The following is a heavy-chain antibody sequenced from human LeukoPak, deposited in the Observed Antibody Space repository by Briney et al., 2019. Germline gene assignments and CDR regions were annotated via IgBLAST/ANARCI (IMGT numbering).Heavy chain of an antibody. CDR3: ARTAARRFDY. Sequence: ASVTVSCTASGYAFPSYFMHWVRQAPGQGLEWMGIINPTGGSTTYAQKFQGRVTMTRDTSTSTVYMELSSLRSDDTAVYYCARTAARRFDYWGQGTLVTVSS. CDR1: GYAFPSYF. J-gene: IGHJ4*02. D-gene: IGHD6-6*01. V-gene: IGHV1-46*01. CDR2: INPTGGST.